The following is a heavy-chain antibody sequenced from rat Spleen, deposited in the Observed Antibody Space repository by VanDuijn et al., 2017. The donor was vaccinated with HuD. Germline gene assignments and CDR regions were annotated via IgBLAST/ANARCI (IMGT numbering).Heavy chain of an antibody. D-gene: IGHD1-2*01. J-gene: IGHJ1*01. CDR3: ARTIAAISTWYVDF. CDR1: GFSLTSNG. CDR2: IWAGGST. V-gene: IGHV2-72*01. Sequence: QVQLKESGPGLMQPSETLSLPCTVSGFSLTSNGVGWVRQPLGKGLVWMGTIWAGGSTNYNSAVQSRLRISRDPSKSQVVLKMNRLQPEYTGTYYCARTIAAISTWYVDFWGPGTMVTVSS.